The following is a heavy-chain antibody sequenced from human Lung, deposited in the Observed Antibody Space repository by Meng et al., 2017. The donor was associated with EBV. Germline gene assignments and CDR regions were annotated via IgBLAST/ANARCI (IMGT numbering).Heavy chain of an antibody. J-gene: IGHJ4*02. Sequence: QVQSVQSGAEVKKPGSSVKVACKTSGDSFSTQTFSWVRQAPGQGLEWMGGLIAVFDKTKAAPRFQDRVTFTADESTSTAYMELSSLTFDDTAVYFCARGRRNEPLFDYWGQGTLVTVSS. CDR3: ARGRRNEPLFDY. D-gene: IGHD1-14*01. CDR2: LIAVFDKT. V-gene: IGHV1-69*13. CDR1: GDSFSTQT.